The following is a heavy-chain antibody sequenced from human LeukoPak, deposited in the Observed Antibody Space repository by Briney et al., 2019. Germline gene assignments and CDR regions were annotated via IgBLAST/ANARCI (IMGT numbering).Heavy chain of an antibody. D-gene: IGHD2-15*01. Sequence: SETLSLTCTASGGTISSYSRSWIRQPPGKGLEWIGYIYYSGSTNYNPSLMRRVTIIVGTYKKHFSLKLSNMPAADTAVYYCASRIVVGALDIWGQGTMVTVSS. CDR3: ASRIVVGALDI. CDR2: IYYSGST. J-gene: IGHJ3*02. V-gene: IGHV4-59*01. CDR1: GGTISSYS.